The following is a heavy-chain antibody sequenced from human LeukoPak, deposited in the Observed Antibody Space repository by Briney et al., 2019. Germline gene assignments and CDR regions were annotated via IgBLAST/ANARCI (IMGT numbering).Heavy chain of an antibody. CDR1: GFRFSSYW. CDR3: ARDYQPDY. CDR2: IKQDGSEK. V-gene: IGHV3-7*01. D-gene: IGHD3-16*02. Sequence: GGSLRLSCAASGFRFSSYWLTWVRQAPGKGLEWVANIKQDGSEKYYVDSVKGRFTISRDNAKNSLYLQMNSLRAEDTAVYYCARDYQPDYWGQGTLVTVSS. J-gene: IGHJ4*02.